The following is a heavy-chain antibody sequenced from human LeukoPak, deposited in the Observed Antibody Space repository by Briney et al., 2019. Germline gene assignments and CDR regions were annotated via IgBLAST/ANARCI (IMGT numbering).Heavy chain of an antibody. Sequence: SETLSLTCTVSGGSISNYYWSWIRQPPERGLEWIGYIYYSGSTNYNPSLKSRVSISVDTSKNQFSLKLSSVTAADTAVYYCARHERAATAPFDYWGQGTLVTVSS. CDR3: ARHERAATAPFDY. CDR2: IYYSGST. V-gene: IGHV4-59*08. J-gene: IGHJ4*02. CDR1: GGSISNYY. D-gene: IGHD2-21*02.